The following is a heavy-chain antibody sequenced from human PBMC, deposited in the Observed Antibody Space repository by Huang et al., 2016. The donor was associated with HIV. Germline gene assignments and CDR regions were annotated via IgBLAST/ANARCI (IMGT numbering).Heavy chain of an antibody. CDR3: ASSPREVFGVFDY. J-gene: IGHJ4*02. CDR1: GYTFTSYA. D-gene: IGHD3-3*01. Sequence: QVQLVQSGSELKVSCKASGYTFTSYAMNWVRQAPGQGLEWLGWINTNTGNPTYAQGFTGLFVFSLDTSVSTAYLQISSLKAEDTAVYYCASSPREVFGVFDYWGQGTLVTVSS. CDR2: INTNTGNP. V-gene: IGHV7-4-1*02.